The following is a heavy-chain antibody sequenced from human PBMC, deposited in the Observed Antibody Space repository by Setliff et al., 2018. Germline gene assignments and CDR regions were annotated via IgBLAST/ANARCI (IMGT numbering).Heavy chain of an antibody. CDR3: ASPQAVGNYLGH. D-gene: IGHD6-19*01. CDR1: GFTVSRDY. V-gene: IGHV3-53*01. J-gene: IGHJ4*02. Sequence: LRLSCAVSGFTVSRDYMSWVRQAPGKGLEWVSLIYNDGRTYYADSVKGRFTVSRDNAKNSLYLQMSSLRAEDTAIYYCASPQAVGNYLGHWGQGTLVTVSS. CDR2: IYNDGRT.